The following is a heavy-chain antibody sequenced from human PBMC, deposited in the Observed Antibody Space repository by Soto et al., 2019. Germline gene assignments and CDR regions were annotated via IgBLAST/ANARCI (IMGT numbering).Heavy chain of an antibody. J-gene: IGHJ4*02. D-gene: IGHD2-8*01. Sequence: QVQLVESGGGLVQPGGSLRLSCAASGFTFSDFYMSWIRQAPGKGLEWISYISSSGTTTYYTDSVKGRFTISRDNAKNSLYLQRNTLRDVDTAVYYCARIWGGGGYALIYWGQGTLVTVSS. CDR2: ISSSGTTT. CDR1: GFTFSDFY. CDR3: ARIWGGGGYALIY. V-gene: IGHV3-11*01.